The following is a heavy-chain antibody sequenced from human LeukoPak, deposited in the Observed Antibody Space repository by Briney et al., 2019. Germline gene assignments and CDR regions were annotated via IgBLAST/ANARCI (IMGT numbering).Heavy chain of an antibody. D-gene: IGHD1/OR15-1a*01. Sequence: ASVKVSCKASGYSFTGYGISWVRQAPGQGLEWMGWISAYNGHTKYAQKLQGRVSMTTDTSTSTAYMELRSLRSDDTAVYYCVRGAVNRYNWNNDNYYYYYMDVWGKGTTVTISS. CDR3: VRGAVNRYNWNNDNYYYYYMDV. CDR1: GYSFTGYG. V-gene: IGHV1-18*01. J-gene: IGHJ6*03. CDR2: ISAYNGHT.